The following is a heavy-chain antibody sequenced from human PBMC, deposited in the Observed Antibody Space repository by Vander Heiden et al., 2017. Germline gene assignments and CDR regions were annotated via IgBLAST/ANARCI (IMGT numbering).Heavy chain of an antibody. CDR3: ARAERDGYNYFDY. CDR1: GFAFSPYS. D-gene: IGHD5-12*01. V-gene: IGHV3-48*01. J-gene: IGHJ4*02. Sequence: EVQLVESGGGFVQPGGSLRLPCAASGFAFSPYSMNWVRLAPGKGLEWISYISGGSSKIYYADSVKGRFIISRDNAENSLYLQMNSLRAEDTAVYYCARAERDGYNYFDYWGQGTLVTVSS. CDR2: ISGGSSKI.